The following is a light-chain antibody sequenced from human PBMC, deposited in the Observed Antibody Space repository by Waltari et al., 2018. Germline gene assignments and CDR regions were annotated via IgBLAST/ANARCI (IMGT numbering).Light chain of an antibody. V-gene: IGKV1-5*01. CDR2: DAD. CDR1: QTINGW. J-gene: IGKJ1*01. Sequence: DIQMTQSPSTLSASVGDKVTITCRARQTINGWLAWYQQKPGKAPELLIHDADTLESGVPPRFSGSGSGTEFTLTISSVQPEDVATYYCQQYLLFWTFGQGTRVEIK. CDR3: QQYLLFWT.